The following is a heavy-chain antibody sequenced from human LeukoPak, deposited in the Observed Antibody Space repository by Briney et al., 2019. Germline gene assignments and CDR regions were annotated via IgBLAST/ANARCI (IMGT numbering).Heavy chain of an antibody. D-gene: IGHD4-23*01. CDR1: GFTFSSYW. CDR3: ANSGVEAFDI. V-gene: IGHV3-74*01. CDR2: INSDGTIT. J-gene: IGHJ3*02. Sequence: GGSLRLSCAASGFTFSSYWMHWVRQAPGKGLVWVSRINSDGTITGYADSVRGRFTISRDNAKNTVFLQMNSLRAEDTAVYYCANSGVEAFDIWGQGTMVTVSS.